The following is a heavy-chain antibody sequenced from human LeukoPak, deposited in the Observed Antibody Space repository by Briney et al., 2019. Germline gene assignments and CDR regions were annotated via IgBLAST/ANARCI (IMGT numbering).Heavy chain of an antibody. CDR1: GFTFSSYA. D-gene: IGHD6-13*01. CDR3: ARAKSVAGSFDY. J-gene: IGHJ4*02. CDR2: ISYDGSNK. V-gene: IGHV3-30-3*01. Sequence: GGSLRLSCAASGFTFSSYAMHWVRQAPGKGLEWVAVISYDGSNKYYADSVKGRFTISRDNSKTTLYLQMNSLRAEDTAVYYCARAKSVAGSFDYWGQGTLVTVSS.